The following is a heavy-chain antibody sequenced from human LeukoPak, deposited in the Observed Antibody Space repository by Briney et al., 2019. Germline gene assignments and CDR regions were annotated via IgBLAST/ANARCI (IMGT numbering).Heavy chain of an antibody. J-gene: IGHJ4*02. Sequence: TSETLSLTCTVSGGSISSSSFYCGWIRQPPGKGLEWIVSIYYSGRTYYNPSLKSRVTISVDTSKNQFSLKLSSVTAADTAVYYCARQVYGEVGAPTFDYWGQGTLVTVSS. V-gene: IGHV4-39*01. D-gene: IGHD1-26*01. CDR1: GGSISSSSFY. CDR2: IYYSGRT. CDR3: ARQVYGEVGAPTFDY.